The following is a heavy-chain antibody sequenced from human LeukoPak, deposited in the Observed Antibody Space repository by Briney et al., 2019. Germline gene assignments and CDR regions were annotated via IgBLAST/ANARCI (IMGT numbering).Heavy chain of an antibody. V-gene: IGHV1-8*01. J-gene: IGHJ6*02. CDR1: GYTFTSYD. Sequence: ASVKVSCKASGYTFTSYDINWVRQATGQGLEWMGWMNPDSGNTGYAQKFQGRVTMTRDTSISTAYMELNSLTSEDTAVYYCARTLANYKESRDFWGQGTTVTVSS. D-gene: IGHD1-7*01. CDR2: MNPDSGNT. CDR3: ARTLANYKESRDF.